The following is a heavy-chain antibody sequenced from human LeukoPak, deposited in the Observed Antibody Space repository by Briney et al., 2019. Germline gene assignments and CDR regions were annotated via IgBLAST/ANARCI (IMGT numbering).Heavy chain of an antibody. CDR2: ISAYNGNT. CDR3: ARVHDYGDYGWFDP. D-gene: IGHD4-17*01. J-gene: IGHJ5*02. Sequence: PQASVKVSCKASGYTFTSYGISWVRQAPGQGLEWMGWISAYNGNTNYAQKLQGRVTMTTDTSTSTAYMELRSLRSDDTAVYYCARVHDYGDYGWFDPWGQRTLVTVSS. V-gene: IGHV1-18*01. CDR1: GYTFTSYG.